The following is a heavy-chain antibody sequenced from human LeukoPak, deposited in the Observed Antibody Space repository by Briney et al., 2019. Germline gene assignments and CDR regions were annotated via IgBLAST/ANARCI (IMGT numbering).Heavy chain of an antibody. Sequence: ASVKVSCKASGYTFTGYYMHWVRQAPGQGLEWMGWINPNSGGTNYAQKFQGRVTMTRDTSISTAYMELSRLRSDDTAVYYCARSVADYDILTGYYGPIYYFDYWGQGTLVTVSS. CDR2: INPNSGGT. D-gene: IGHD3-9*01. V-gene: IGHV1-2*02. J-gene: IGHJ4*02. CDR1: GYTFTGYY. CDR3: ARSVADYDILTGYYGPIYYFDY.